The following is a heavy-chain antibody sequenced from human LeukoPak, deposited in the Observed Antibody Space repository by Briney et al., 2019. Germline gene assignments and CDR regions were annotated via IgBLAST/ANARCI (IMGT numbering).Heavy chain of an antibody. CDR3: ARVVPAPSSGAFDI. J-gene: IGHJ3*02. Sequence: ASVKVSCKASGYTFTSYDINWVRRATGQGLEWMGWMNPNSGNTGYAQKFQGRVTITRNTSISTAYMELSSLRSEDTAVYYCARVVPAPSSGAFDIWGQGTMVTVSS. V-gene: IGHV1-8*03. CDR1: GYTFTSYD. D-gene: IGHD2-2*01. CDR2: MNPNSGNT.